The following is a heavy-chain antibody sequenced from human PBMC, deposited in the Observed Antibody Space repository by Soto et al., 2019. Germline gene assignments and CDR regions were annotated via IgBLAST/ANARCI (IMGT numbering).Heavy chain of an antibody. Sequence: EMQLVESGGALVQPGGSLRLSCAASGFTFSSSWMAWVRQAPGKGLEWVANINPEGSAEYYVDSVKGRFTISRDNAKNSLYLQMNSLRLEDTALYYCARHGVWCFDLWGKGTLVSISS. CDR1: GFTFSSSW. J-gene: IGHJ4*02. CDR2: INPEGSAE. CDR3: ARHGVWCFDL. D-gene: IGHD2-8*02. V-gene: IGHV3-7*02.